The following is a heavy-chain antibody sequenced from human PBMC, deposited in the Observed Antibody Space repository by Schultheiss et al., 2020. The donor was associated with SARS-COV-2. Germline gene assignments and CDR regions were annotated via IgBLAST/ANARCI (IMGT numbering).Heavy chain of an antibody. Sequence: GGSLRLSCKGSGYSFTSYWIGWVRQMPGKGLEWMGIIYPGDSDTRYSPSFQGQVTISADKSISTAYLQWSSLKASDTAMYYCASAGYCSSTSCPGDYWGQGTLVTVSS. CDR3: ASAGYCSSTSCPGDY. J-gene: IGHJ4*02. CDR1: GYSFTSYW. CDR2: IYPGDSDT. D-gene: IGHD2-2*01. V-gene: IGHV5-51*01.